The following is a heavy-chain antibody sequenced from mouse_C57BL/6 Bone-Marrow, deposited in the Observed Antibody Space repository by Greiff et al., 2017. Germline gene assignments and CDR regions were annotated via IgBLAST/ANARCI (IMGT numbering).Heavy chain of an antibody. CDR2: IYPRSGNT. Sequence: VQLQESGAELARPGASVKLSCKASGYTFTSYGISWVKQRTGQGLEWIGEIYPRSGNTYYNEKFKGKATLTADKSSSTAYMELRSLTSEDSAVYFCGGYLLYWYFDVWGTGTTVTVSS. V-gene: IGHV1-81*01. D-gene: IGHD2-2*01. CDR3: GGYLLYWYFDV. CDR1: GYTFTSYG. J-gene: IGHJ1*03.